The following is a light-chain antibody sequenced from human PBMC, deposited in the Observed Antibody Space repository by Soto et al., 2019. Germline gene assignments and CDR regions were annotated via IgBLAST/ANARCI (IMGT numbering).Light chain of an antibody. J-gene: IGKJ1*01. CDR1: QSVSSSY. Sequence: DIVLTQSPCTLSLSPGERATLSCRASQSVSSSYLAWYQQKPGQAPRLLIYGASSRATGIPDRFSGSGSGTDFTLTISRLEPEDVAVYYCQQYVSSRTFGQGTKVE. CDR2: GAS. V-gene: IGKV3-20*01. CDR3: QQYVSSRT.